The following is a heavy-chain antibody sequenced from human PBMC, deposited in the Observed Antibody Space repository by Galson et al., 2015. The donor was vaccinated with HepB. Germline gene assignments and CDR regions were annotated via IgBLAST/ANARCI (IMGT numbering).Heavy chain of an antibody. CDR2: ISDSGGST. D-gene: IGHD3-3*01. J-gene: IGHJ4*02. CDR3: AKDRGSGRITIFGVIITYFDY. CDR1: GFTFSNYA. Sequence: SLRLSCAASGFTFSNYAMSWVRQAPGKGLEWVSGISDSGGSTYYADSVKGRFTISRDNSKNTLYLQMNSLRAEDTAVYYCAKDRGSGRITIFGVIITYFDYWGQGTLVTVSS. V-gene: IGHV3-23*01.